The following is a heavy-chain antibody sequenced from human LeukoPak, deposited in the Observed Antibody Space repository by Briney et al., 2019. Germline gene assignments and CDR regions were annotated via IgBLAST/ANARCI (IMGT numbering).Heavy chain of an antibody. D-gene: IGHD3-10*01. V-gene: IGHV3-66*04. CDR2: IYSGGST. Sequence: GGSLRLSCAASGLTVSNNDMSWVRQALGEGLEWVSLIYSGGSTHYADSVKGRFTISRDNCNNSPYFQINTLRTEDTAGFYCGRHPGSRSDLWGQGTLVTVSS. J-gene: IGHJ5*02. CDR3: GRHPGSRSDL. CDR1: GLTVSNND.